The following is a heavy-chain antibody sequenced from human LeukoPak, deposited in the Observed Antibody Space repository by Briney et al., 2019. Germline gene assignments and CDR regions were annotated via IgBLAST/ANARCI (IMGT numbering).Heavy chain of an antibody. Sequence: AGSLRLSCAASGFTFSSYWMSWVRQAPGKGLEWVANIKEDGSEKYYVDSVKGRFTISRDNAKNSLYLQMNSLRAEDTAVYYCARDTYAYYDFWSASSPGRGAFDIWGQGTMVTVSS. CDR1: GFTFSSYW. V-gene: IGHV3-7*01. D-gene: IGHD3-3*01. CDR3: ARDTYAYYDFWSASSPGRGAFDI. CDR2: IKEDGSEK. J-gene: IGHJ3*02.